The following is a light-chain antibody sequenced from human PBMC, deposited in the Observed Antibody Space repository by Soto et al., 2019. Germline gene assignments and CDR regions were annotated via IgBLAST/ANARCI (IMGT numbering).Light chain of an antibody. CDR3: TSYAVSNSPYV. J-gene: IGLJ1*01. V-gene: IGLV2-8*01. CDR2: EVS. Sequence: QSVLTQPPSASGSPGQSVTISCTGTSSDVGGYNDVSWYQQHPGNAPKFMIYEVSKRPSGVPDRFSGSKSGNTASLTVSGLQAEDEADYYCTSYAVSNSPYVFGNGTKVTVL. CDR1: SSDVGGYND.